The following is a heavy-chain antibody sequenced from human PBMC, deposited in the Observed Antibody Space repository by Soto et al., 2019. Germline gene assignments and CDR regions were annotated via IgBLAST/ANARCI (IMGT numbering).Heavy chain of an antibody. D-gene: IGHD3-22*01. CDR1: GFTFSIYW. CDR2: INPDGSST. V-gene: IGHV3-74*01. Sequence: PGGSLRLSCAASGFTFSIYWMYWVRQAPGKGLVWVSRINPDGSSTTSADSVRGRFTISRDNAKNMLYLQMNSLRAEDTAVYYCARDRENYDSSGLYGVDVWGQGTTVTVSS. J-gene: IGHJ6*02. CDR3: ARDRENYDSSGLYGVDV.